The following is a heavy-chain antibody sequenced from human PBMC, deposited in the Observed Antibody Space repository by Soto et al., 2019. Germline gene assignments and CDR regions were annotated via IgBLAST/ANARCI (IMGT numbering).Heavy chain of an antibody. Sequence: GESLKISCAASGFTFSSYAMSWVRQAPGKGLEWVSAISGSGGSTYYADSVKGRFTISRDNSKNTLYLQMNSLRAEDTAVYYCAKDPDVGGDPLLRYPYWGQGTLVTVSS. D-gene: IGHD4-17*01. V-gene: IGHV3-23*01. J-gene: IGHJ4*02. CDR3: AKDPDVGGDPLLRYPY. CDR1: GFTFSSYA. CDR2: ISGSGGST.